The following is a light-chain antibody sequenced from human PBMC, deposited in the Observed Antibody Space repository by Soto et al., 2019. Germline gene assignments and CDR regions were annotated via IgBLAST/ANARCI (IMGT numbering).Light chain of an antibody. Sequence: QSVLTQPASVSGSPGQSITISCTGTSLDVGGYNYVSWHQQHPGKAPKVIITEVSNRPSGVSNRFSCSKSGNTASLTISGLHAEDEADYYCSSYISSSTFVVFGGGTK. CDR1: SLDVGGYNY. J-gene: IGLJ2*01. CDR3: SSYISSSTFVV. V-gene: IGLV2-14*01. CDR2: EVS.